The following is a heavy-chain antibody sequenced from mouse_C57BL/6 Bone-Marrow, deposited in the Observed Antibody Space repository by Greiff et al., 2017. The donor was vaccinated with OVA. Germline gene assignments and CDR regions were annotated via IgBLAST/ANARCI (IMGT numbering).Heavy chain of an antibody. D-gene: IGHD2-1*01. CDR1: GFTFSSYG. Sequence: EVKLMESGGDLVKPGGSLKLSCAASGFTFSSYGMSWVRQTPDKRLEWVATISSGGSYTYYPDSVKGRFTISRDNAKNTLYLQMSSLKSEDTAMYYCARHGNYVMDYWGQGTSVTVSS. CDR2: ISSGGSYT. CDR3: ARHGNYVMDY. J-gene: IGHJ4*01. V-gene: IGHV5-6*01.